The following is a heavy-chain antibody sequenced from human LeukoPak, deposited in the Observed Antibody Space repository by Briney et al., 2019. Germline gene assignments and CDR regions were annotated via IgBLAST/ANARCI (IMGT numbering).Heavy chain of an antibody. Sequence: RASVKVSCKASSYTFTRYGISWVRQAPGQGLEWMGGIIPIFGTANYAQKFQGRVTITADESTSTAYMELSSLRSEDTAVYYCASNYYDSSGYYGWGQGTLVTVSS. CDR1: SYTFTRYG. CDR2: IIPIFGTA. V-gene: IGHV1-69*13. D-gene: IGHD3-22*01. CDR3: ASNYYDSSGYYG. J-gene: IGHJ4*02.